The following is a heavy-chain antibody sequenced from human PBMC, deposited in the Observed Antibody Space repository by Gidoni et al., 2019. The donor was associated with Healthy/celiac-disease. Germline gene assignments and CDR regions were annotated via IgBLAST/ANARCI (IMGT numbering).Heavy chain of an antibody. J-gene: IGHJ4*02. CDR2: ISSSSSYI. CDR3: ASNIVATMWEAYFDY. V-gene: IGHV3-21*01. D-gene: IGHD5-12*01. CDR1: GFTSSPYS. Sequence: ELQLVESGGGLVKPGGSLILSCAASGFTSSPYSMNCVRQAPGKGLEWVSSISSSSSYIYYADSVKGRFTISRDNAKNSLYLQMNSLRAEDTAVYYCASNIVATMWEAYFDYWGQGTLVTVSS.